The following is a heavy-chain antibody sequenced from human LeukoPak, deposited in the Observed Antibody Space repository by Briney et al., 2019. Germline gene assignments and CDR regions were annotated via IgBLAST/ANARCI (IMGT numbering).Heavy chain of an antibody. J-gene: IGHJ4*02. V-gene: IGHV3-23*01. CDR2: ISGSGGST. CDR3: AKDEVVPLYYFDY. CDR1: GFTFSSYA. Sequence: GGSLRLSCAASGFTFSSYAMSWVRQAPGKGLEWVSAISGSGGSTYYADSVKGRFTISRDKSKNTLYLQMNSLRAEDTAVYYCAKDEVVPLYYFDYWGQGTLVTVSS.